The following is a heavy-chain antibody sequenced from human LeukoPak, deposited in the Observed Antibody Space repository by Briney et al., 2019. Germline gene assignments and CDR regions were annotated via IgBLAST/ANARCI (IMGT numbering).Heavy chain of an antibody. CDR2: IYYSGST. V-gene: IGHV4-59*01. CDR1: GGSISSYY. J-gene: IGHJ4*02. CDR3: ASTSEGYCSGGSCYATPYFGY. D-gene: IGHD2-15*01. Sequence: PSETLSLTCTVSGGSISSYYWSWIRQPPGKGLEWIGYIYYSGSTNYNPSLKSRVTISVDTSKDQFSLKLSSVTAADTAVYYCASTSEGYCSGGSCYATPYFGYWGQGTLVTVSS.